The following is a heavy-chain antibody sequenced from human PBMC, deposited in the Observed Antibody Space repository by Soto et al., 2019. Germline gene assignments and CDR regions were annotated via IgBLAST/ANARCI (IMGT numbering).Heavy chain of an antibody. J-gene: IGHJ6*02. Sequence: GGSLRLSCAASGFTFSSYAMSWVRQAPGKGLEWVSAISGSGGSTYYADSVKGRFTISRDNSKNTLYLQMNSLRAEDTAVYYCAREEITVTYYYYGMDVWGQGTTVTVSS. D-gene: IGHD3-16*02. CDR3: AREEITVTYYYYGMDV. CDR1: GFTFSSYA. V-gene: IGHV3-23*01. CDR2: ISGSGGST.